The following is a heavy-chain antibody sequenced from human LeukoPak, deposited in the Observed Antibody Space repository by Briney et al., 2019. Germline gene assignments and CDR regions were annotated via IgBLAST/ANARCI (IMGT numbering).Heavy chain of an antibody. CDR1: GFTFSTYG. D-gene: IGHD5-12*01. Sequence: GGSLRLSCVASGFTFSTYGMHWVRQAPGKGLEWVAFIHYDGSNNYYADSVKGRFTISRDNSKNTLYLQMNSLRAEDTAVYYCAKETNIVATNLFDYWGQGTPVTVSS. CDR2: IHYDGSNN. CDR3: AKETNIVATNLFDY. J-gene: IGHJ4*02. V-gene: IGHV3-30*02.